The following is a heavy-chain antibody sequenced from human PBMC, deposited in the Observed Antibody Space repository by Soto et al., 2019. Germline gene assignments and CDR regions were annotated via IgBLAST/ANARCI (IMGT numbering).Heavy chain of an antibody. V-gene: IGHV1-18*01. CDR1: GYTFTSYG. Sequence: ASVKVSCKASGYTFTSYGISWVRQAPGQGLEWMGWISAYNGNTNYAQKLQGRVTMTTDTSTSTAYMELRSLRSDDTAVYYCARDIRKKDIVVVPAYWGQGTLVTVSS. D-gene: IGHD2-2*01. J-gene: IGHJ4*02. CDR2: ISAYNGNT. CDR3: ARDIRKKDIVVVPAY.